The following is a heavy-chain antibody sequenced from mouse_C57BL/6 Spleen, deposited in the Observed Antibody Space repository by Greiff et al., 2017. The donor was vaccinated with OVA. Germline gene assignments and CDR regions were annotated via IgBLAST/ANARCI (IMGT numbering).Heavy chain of an antibody. D-gene: IGHD2-1*01. CDR3: AREGYYGNAWFAY. V-gene: IGHV1-55*01. Sequence: QVQLQQSGAELVKPGASVKMSCKASGYTFTSYWITWVKQRPGQGLEWIGDIYPGSGSTNYNEKFKSKATLTVDTSSSTAYMQLSSLTSEDSAVYYCAREGYYGNAWFAYWGQGTLVTVSA. CDR1: GYTFTSYW. CDR2: IYPGSGST. J-gene: IGHJ3*01.